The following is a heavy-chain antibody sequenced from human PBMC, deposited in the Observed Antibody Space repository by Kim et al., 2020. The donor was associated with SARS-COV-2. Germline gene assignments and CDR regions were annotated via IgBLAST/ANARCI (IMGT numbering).Heavy chain of an antibody. D-gene: IGHD3-22*01. CDR3: ARRDTRGYYSL. CDR2: VFSSGTT. CDR1: DGSIRDYY. Sequence: SETLSLTCTVSDGSIRDYYWSWFRQPPGKGLEWIGYVFSSGTTNYNPSLESRLTISVDTSKNQFSLRLRSVTAADTVVYYGARRDTRGYYSLWGQGSLVT. V-gene: IGHV4-59*01. J-gene: IGHJ1*01.